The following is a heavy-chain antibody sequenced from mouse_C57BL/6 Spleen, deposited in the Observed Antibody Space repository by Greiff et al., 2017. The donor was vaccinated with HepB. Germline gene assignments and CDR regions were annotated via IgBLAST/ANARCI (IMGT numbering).Heavy chain of an antibody. Sequence: QVQLQQPGAELVKPGASVKLSCKASGYTFTSYWMHWVKQRPGQGLEWIGMIHPSSGSTNYNEKFKSKATLTVDKSSSTAYMQLSSLTSEDSAVYDCARALGSIYYYAMDYWGQGTTVTVSS. CDR2: IHPSSGST. D-gene: IGHD1-1*01. CDR3: ARALGSIYYYAMDY. CDR1: GYTFTSYW. J-gene: IGHJ4*01. V-gene: IGHV1-64*01.